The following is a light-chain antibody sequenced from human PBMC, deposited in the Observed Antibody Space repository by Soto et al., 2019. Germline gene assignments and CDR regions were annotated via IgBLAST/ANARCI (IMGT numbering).Light chain of an antibody. V-gene: IGKV1-5*01. Sequence: DIQMTQSPSTLSASVGDGVTITCRASQSISTWLAWYQQKPGKAPKLLIYDASTLKSGVPSRFSGSGSGTEFTLTISSLQPDDFATYYCQQYSIYWNTFGQGTKLEIK. CDR3: QQYSIYWNT. J-gene: IGKJ2*01. CDR1: QSISTW. CDR2: DAS.